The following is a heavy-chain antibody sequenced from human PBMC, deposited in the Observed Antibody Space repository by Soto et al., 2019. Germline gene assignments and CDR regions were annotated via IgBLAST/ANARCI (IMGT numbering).Heavy chain of an antibody. CDR3: GKTRGRRYPPVTDY. V-gene: IGHV3-11*01. D-gene: IGHD2-2*01. Sequence: QVHLVESGGGLVKPGGSLRLSCAASGFNLNDRYMTWIRQAPGKGLEWLSYISSSGDTIYYADSVAGRFTVSRDNAKNSLYLQMDSLRVEDTAVYYCGKTRGRRYPPVTDYWGQGTLVTVSS. CDR2: ISSSGDTI. J-gene: IGHJ4*02. CDR1: GFNLNDRY.